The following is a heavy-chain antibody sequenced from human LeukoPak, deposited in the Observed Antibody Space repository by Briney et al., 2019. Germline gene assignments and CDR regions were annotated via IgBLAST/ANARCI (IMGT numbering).Heavy chain of an antibody. CDR1: GFTFDDYG. J-gene: IGHJ4*02. V-gene: IGHV3-20*04. D-gene: IGHD2-15*01. CDR2: INWNGGST. CDR3: ARGYCSGNTCFPFDY. Sequence: GGSLRLSCAASGFTFDDYGMCWVRQPPGKGLEWVTGINWNGGSTGYADSVKGRFTISRDIAKNSLYLQMNSLRAEDTALYYCARGYCSGNTCFPFDYWGQGTLVTVSS.